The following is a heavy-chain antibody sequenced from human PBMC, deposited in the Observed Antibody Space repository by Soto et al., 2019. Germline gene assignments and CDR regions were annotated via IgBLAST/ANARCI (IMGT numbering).Heavy chain of an antibody. D-gene: IGHD1-26*01. Sequence: QLQQWGAGLLKPSETLSLTCVVSGGSFSTYYYNWIRQSPGKGLEWIGEINHSGSNNYSPSLNSRVTMSLDTSKTQFSLKLTSVTAADTAVYYCARGGSNDWQVAFDIWGQGTIVTVSS. CDR2: INHSGSN. J-gene: IGHJ3*02. CDR1: GGSFSTYY. CDR3: ARGGSNDWQVAFDI. V-gene: IGHV4-34*01.